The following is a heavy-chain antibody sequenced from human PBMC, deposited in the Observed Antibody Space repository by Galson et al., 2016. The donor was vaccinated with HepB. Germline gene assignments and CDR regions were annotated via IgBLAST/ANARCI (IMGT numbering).Heavy chain of an antibody. D-gene: IGHD3-3*01. J-gene: IGHJ4*02. CDR2: IYHSGST. CDR1: GGPFSTHY. Sequence: SETLSLTCTVSGGPFSTHYWTWIRQPPGKGLEWIGHIYHSGSTNYNPSLKSRFTFSVDTSKNQFSFKRKSGKAAVPAVYYCARAVRDFWSGKGPPQYFDYWGQGTLVTVSS. V-gene: IGHV4-59*11. CDR3: ARAVRDFWSGKGPPQYFDY.